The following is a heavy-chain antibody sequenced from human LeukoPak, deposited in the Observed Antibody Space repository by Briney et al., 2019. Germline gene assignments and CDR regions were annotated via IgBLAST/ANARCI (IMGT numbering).Heavy chain of an antibody. Sequence: PGGSLRLSCAASGFTFSTYAMSWVRQAPGKGLEWVSAISDSGGSTYYADSVRGRFTISRDNSKNTLYLQMNSLRAEDTAVYYCARGPGTSDYWGQGTLVTVSS. V-gene: IGHV3-23*01. D-gene: IGHD1-7*01. CDR1: GFTFSTYA. CDR2: ISDSGGST. J-gene: IGHJ4*02. CDR3: ARGPGTSDY.